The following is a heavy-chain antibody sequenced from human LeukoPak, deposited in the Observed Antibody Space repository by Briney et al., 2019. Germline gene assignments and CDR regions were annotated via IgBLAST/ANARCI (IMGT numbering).Heavy chain of an antibody. D-gene: IGHD7-27*01. Sequence: GGYLRLSCAASGFTFSTYTMYWVRHPPGKRLEWVSIIGNNGGGIHYADSVKGRFTISRDNFKNALYLQMNSLRVEDTAVYYCAIDPNWGTHSWGQGVLVTVSS. CDR3: AIDPNWGTHS. J-gene: IGHJ4*02. CDR1: GFTFSTYT. V-gene: IGHV3-23*01. CDR2: IGNNGGGI.